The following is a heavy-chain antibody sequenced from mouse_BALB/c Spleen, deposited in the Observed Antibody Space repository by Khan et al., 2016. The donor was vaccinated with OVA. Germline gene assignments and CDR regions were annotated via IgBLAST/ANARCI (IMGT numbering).Heavy chain of an antibody. CDR2: IWAGGRT. V-gene: IGHV2-9*02. CDR3: ARFFGNYGWYFDV. Sequence: VQLQESGPAMVAPSQSLSITCTVSGFSLTNYGVHWVRQPPGKGLEWLGLIWAGGRTNYNSALMSRLSISKDNSKSQVFLKMNSLQADDTAIYDCARFFGNYGWYFDVWGAGTTVTVSS. CDR1: GFSLTNYG. D-gene: IGHD2-1*01. J-gene: IGHJ1*01.